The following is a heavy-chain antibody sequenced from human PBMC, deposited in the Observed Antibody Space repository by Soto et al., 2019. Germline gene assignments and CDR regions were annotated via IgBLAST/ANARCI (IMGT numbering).Heavy chain of an antibody. V-gene: IGHV3-11*01. CDR3: ARGIDHYGSGSFSQGDY. CDR1: GFTFRDYY. CDR2: ISSNGNTI. D-gene: IGHD3-10*01. J-gene: IGHJ4*02. Sequence: QVQLVESGGDLVKPGGSLRLSCAAFGFTFRDYYMNWIRQVPGKGLEWVAHISSNGNTIYYAESVKGRFTISRDNAKNSLDPQMNNRRAEDTAVYYCARGIDHYGSGSFSQGDYWGLGTLITVTS.